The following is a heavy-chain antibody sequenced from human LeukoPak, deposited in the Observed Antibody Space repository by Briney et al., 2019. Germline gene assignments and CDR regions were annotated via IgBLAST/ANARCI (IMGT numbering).Heavy chain of an antibody. Sequence: SETLSLTCAVYGGSFSGYYWSWIRQPPGKGLEWIGEINDIGNTNYDPSLRSRVTISVDTSKNRFSLSLTSATAADTAVYFCARLGSVGYYNYQYMDIWGNGTTVTVS. J-gene: IGHJ6*03. D-gene: IGHD3-10*01. CDR3: ARLGSVGYYNYQYMDI. CDR2: INDIGNT. V-gene: IGHV4-34*01. CDR1: GGSFSGYY.